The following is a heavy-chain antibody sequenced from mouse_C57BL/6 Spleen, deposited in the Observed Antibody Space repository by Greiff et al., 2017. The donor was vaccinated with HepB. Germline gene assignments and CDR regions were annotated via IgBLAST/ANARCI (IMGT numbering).Heavy chain of an antibody. V-gene: IGHV1-76*01. D-gene: IGHD4-1*01. CDR3: ARWGRNWPALDY. J-gene: IGHJ4*01. Sequence: QVQLQESGAELVRPGASVKLSCKASGYTFTDYYINWVKQRPGQGLEWIARIYPGSGNTYYNEKFKGKATLTTEKSSSTAYMQLSSLTSEDPAVDFCARWGRNWPALDYWGQGTSVTVSS. CDR2: IYPGSGNT. CDR1: GYTFTDYY.